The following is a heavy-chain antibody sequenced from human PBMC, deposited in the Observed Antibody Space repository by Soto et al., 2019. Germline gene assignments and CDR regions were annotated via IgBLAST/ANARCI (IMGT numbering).Heavy chain of an antibody. Sequence: SQTISGVPCGLTFRNPRMSWFRQAPGRGLEWVGRIKSNFDGGTKYYAAPVEGRFTISRDDSTNTVFLQMNSLKTVDTGVHYCTTNGTIDNCGQGTLVSVS. D-gene: IGHD2-8*01. CDR2: IKSNFDGGTK. V-gene: IGHV3-15*01. J-gene: IGHJ4*02. CDR1: GLTFRNPR. CDR3: TTNGTIDN.